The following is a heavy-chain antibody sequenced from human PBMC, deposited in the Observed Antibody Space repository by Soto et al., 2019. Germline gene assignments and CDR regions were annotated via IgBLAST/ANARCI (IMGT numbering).Heavy chain of an antibody. CDR3: ARELVRVAAAGTWRYFQH. D-gene: IGHD6-13*01. V-gene: IGHV1-3*01. Sequence: GASVKVSCKASGYTSTSYAMHWVRQAPGQRLEWMGWINAGNGNTKYSQKFQGRVTITRDTSASTAYMELSSLRSEDTAVYYCARELVRVAAAGTWRYFQHWGQGTLVTVSS. J-gene: IGHJ1*01. CDR1: GYTSTSYA. CDR2: INAGNGNT.